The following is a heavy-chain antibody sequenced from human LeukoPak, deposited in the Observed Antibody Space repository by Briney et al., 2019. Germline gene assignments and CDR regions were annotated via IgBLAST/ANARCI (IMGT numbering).Heavy chain of an antibody. CDR2: ISGSGGST. CDR3: AKDTVCGSAVAGSLFDY. V-gene: IGHV3-23*01. J-gene: IGHJ4*02. D-gene: IGHD6-19*01. CDR1: GFTFSTYA. Sequence: GGSLRLSCAASGFTFSTYAMSWVRQAPGKGLEWVSSISGSGGSTYYADSVKGRFTISRDNSKNTLYLQMSSLRAEDTAVYYCAKDTVCGSAVAGSLFDYWGQGTLVTVSS.